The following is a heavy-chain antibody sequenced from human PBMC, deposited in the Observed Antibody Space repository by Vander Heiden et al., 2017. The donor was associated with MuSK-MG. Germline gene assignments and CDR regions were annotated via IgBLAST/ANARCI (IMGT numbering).Heavy chain of an antibody. CDR2: IDWDDDT. J-gene: IGHJ4*02. CDR3: ARMAVGDYYFDF. CDR1: GFSLATSGMR. V-gene: IGHV2-70*04. Sequence: QVTLKESGPALVNPTQTLPLTCRFSGFSLATSGMRPSWIRQPPGKALEWLARIDWDDDTYYNKSLKTRVTSSKDSSKSQVVLTLINMDPADTATYYCARMAVGDYYFDFWGQGIPVTVSS. D-gene: IGHD4-17*01.